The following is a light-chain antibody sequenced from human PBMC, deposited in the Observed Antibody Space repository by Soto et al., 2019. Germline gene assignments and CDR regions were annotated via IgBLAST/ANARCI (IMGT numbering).Light chain of an antibody. J-gene: IGKJ1*01. V-gene: IGKV3-15*01. CDR2: GAS. CDR1: QSVSSN. Sequence: EIVMTQSPVTLSVSPGERATLSCRASQSVSSNLAWYQQKPGQAPRLLIYGASTRATDIPARFTGSGSGTEFTLSISSLQSEDFASYYCQQTYNIPRTFGQGTKVDIK. CDR3: QQTYNIPRT.